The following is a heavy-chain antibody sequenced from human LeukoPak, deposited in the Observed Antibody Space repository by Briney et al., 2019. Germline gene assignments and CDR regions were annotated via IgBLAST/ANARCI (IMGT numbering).Heavy chain of an antibody. Sequence: GESLKISCKGSRYSLTSYWIGWVRQMPGEGLEWMGMIYPADSDTTYRPSFQGQVTISADKSISTAYLQWSSLKASDTAMYYCARHRRNTMIGTVSSRGFDYWGQGTLVTVSS. CDR3: ARHRRNTMIGTVSSRGFDY. CDR2: IYPADSDT. J-gene: IGHJ4*02. D-gene: IGHD3-22*01. CDR1: RYSLTSYW. V-gene: IGHV5-51*01.